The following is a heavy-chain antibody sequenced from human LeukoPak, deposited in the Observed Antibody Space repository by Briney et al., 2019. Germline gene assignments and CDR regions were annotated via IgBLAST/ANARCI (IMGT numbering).Heavy chain of an antibody. V-gene: IGHV4-34*01. CDR2: INHSGST. CDR3: AREGIAVAGHDWFDP. D-gene: IGHD6-19*01. CDR1: GGSFSGYY. J-gene: IGHJ5*02. Sequence: SETLSLTCAVYGGSFSGYYWSWIRQPPGKGLEWIGEINHSGSTNYNPSLKSRVTISVDTSKNQFSLKLSSVTAADTAVYYCAREGIAVAGHDWFDPWGQGTLVTVSS.